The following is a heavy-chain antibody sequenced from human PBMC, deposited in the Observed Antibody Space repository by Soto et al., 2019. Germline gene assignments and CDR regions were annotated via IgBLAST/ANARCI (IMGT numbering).Heavy chain of an antibody. D-gene: IGHD3-10*01. Sequence: EVQLVESGGGLVQPGRSLRLSCAASGFTFDDYAMHWVRQAPGKGLEWVSGISWNSGSIGYADSVKGRFTISRDNAKNSLYLQMNSLRAEDTALYYCAKDEGVTMVRGVVIGYYYYYGMDVWGQGTTVTVSS. V-gene: IGHV3-9*01. CDR1: GFTFDDYA. CDR3: AKDEGVTMVRGVVIGYYYYYGMDV. CDR2: ISWNSGSI. J-gene: IGHJ6*02.